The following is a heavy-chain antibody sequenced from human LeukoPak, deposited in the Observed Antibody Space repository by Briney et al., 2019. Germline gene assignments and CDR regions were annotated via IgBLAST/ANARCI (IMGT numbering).Heavy chain of an antibody. J-gene: IGHJ6*02. V-gene: IGHV3-33*01. D-gene: IGHD4-17*01. CDR1: GFNFGEYA. Sequence: GGSLRLSCAGSGFNFGEYAMTWFRQAPGKGLEWVAVIWYDGSNKYYADSVKGRFTISRDNSKNTLYLQMNSLRAEDTAVYYCARDKDGDYGDPSYGMDVWGQGTTVTVSS. CDR3: ARDKDGDYGDPSYGMDV. CDR2: IWYDGSNK.